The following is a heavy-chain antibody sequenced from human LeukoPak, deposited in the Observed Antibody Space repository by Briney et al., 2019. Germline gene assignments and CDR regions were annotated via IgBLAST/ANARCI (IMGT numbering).Heavy chain of an antibody. CDR1: GYTFTGYY. D-gene: IGHD2-2*01. CDR3: ARVIRTIVVPAAIPYNWFDP. CDR2: INPNSGGT. Sequence: ASVKVPCKASGYTFTGYYMHWVRQAPGQGLEWMGWINPNSGGTNYAQKFQGGVTMTRDTSISTAYMELSRLRSDDTAVYYCARVIRTIVVPAAIPYNWFDPWGQGTLVTVSS. J-gene: IGHJ5*02. V-gene: IGHV1-2*02.